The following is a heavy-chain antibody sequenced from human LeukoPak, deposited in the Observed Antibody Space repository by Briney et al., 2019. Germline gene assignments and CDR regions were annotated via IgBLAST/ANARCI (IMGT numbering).Heavy chain of an antibody. CDR2: INPNSGGT. CDR1: GYILTNYA. V-gene: IGHV1-2*02. CDR3: AVYSSSWYVEGY. D-gene: IGHD6-13*01. Sequence: GASVKVSCRASGYILTNYAMNWVRQAPGQGLEWMGWINPNSGGTNYAQKFQGRVTMTRDTSISTAYMELSRLRSDDTAVYYCAVYSSSWYVEGYWGQGTLVTVSS. J-gene: IGHJ4*02.